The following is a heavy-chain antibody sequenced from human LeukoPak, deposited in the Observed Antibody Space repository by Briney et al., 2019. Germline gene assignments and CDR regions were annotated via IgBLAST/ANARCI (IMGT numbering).Heavy chain of an antibody. V-gene: IGHV1-69*13. J-gene: IGHJ2*01. CDR2: IIPIFGTA. CDR1: GGAFSSYA. D-gene: IGHD6-19*01. CDR3: AREREYSSGWYAWYFDL. Sequence: GASVKVSCKASGGAFSSYAISWVRQAPGQGLEWMGGIIPIFGTANYAQKFQGRVTITADESTSTAYMELSSLRSEDTAVYYCAREREYSSGWYAWYFDLWGRGTLVTVSS.